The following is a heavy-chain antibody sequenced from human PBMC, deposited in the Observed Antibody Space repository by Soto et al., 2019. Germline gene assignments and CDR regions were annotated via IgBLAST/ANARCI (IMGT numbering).Heavy chain of an antibody. D-gene: IGHD6-13*01. Sequence: QVPLVESGGDVVQPRRSLRLSCAASGFTFTNYGMHWVRQAPGKGLEWVAVIWYDGSNKYYADSVKGRFTISRDNSKNTLYLQMNSLRAEDTAVYYCAREQQQLFDYWGQGTLVTVSS. J-gene: IGHJ4*02. CDR3: AREQQQLFDY. CDR1: GFTFTNYG. CDR2: IWYDGSNK. V-gene: IGHV3-33*01.